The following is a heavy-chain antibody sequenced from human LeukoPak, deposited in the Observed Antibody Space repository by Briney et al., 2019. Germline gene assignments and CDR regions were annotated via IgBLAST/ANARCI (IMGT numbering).Heavy chain of an antibody. CDR3: ARPLIAARQSHDAFDI. CDR2: IYYGGST. CDR1: GGSISSYY. D-gene: IGHD6-6*01. V-gene: IGHV4-59*01. J-gene: IGHJ3*02. Sequence: SETLSLTCTVSGGSISSYYWTWIRQPPGKGLEWIGYIYYGGSTNYNPSLKSRVTISVDTSNNQFSLKLTSVTAADTAVYYSARPLIAARQSHDAFDIWGQGTMVTVSS.